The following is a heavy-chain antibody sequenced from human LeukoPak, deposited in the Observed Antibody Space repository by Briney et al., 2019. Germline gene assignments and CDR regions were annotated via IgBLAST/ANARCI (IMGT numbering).Heavy chain of an antibody. CDR3: AIAPSKSGYAYFDY. J-gene: IGHJ4*02. D-gene: IGHD5-12*01. V-gene: IGHV4-59*11. CDR2: IYYSGST. CDR1: GGSISSHY. Sequence: SETLSLTCTVSGGSISSHYWSWIRQPPGKGLEWIGYIYYSGSTNYNPSLKSRVTISVDTSKNQFSLKLSSVTAADTAVYYCAIAPSKSGYAYFDYWGQGTLVTVSS.